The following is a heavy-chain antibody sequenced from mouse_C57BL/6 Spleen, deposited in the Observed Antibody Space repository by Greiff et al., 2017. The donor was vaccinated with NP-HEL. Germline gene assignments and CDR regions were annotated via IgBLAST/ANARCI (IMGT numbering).Heavy chain of an antibody. CDR3: TVITTVVPDY. CDR2: IDPEDGDT. V-gene: IGHV14-1*01. Sequence: VQLQQSGAELVRPGASVKLSCTASGFNIKDYYMHWVKQRPEQGLEWIGRIDPEDGDTEYAPKFQGKATMTADTASNTAYLQLSSLTSEDTAVYYCTVITTVVPDYWGQGTTLTVSS. J-gene: IGHJ2*01. CDR1: GFNIKDYY. D-gene: IGHD1-1*01.